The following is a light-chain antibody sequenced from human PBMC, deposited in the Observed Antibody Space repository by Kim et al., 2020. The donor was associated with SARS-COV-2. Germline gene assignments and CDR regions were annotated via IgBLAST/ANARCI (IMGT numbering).Light chain of an antibody. CDR3: QQFGRSPLYS. Sequence: EIVLTQSPGTLSLSPGDRAILSCRASQSVNSGKLAWYQHKPGQPPRLLIHDTSTRATGIPVRFSGSGSGTDFTLTISGLEPDDFAVYYCQQFGRSPLYSFGQGTKLEI. J-gene: IGKJ2*03. CDR1: QSVNSGK. CDR2: DTS. V-gene: IGKV3-20*01.